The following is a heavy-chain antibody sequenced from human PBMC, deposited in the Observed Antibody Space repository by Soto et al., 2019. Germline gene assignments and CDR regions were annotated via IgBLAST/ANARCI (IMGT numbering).Heavy chain of an antibody. CDR3: ATTSFYSNYNGGFFFDY. D-gene: IGHD4-4*01. CDR2: VIPILEIS. V-gene: IGHV1-69*02. Sequence: QVQLVQSGAEVKKPGSSVKVSCKASGGTFNNFAFNWVRQAPGQGLEWMGRVIPILEISNYAKIFQDRVKIPGANPTSTASLEVNGLGSEDAALYYCATTSFYSNYNGGFFFDYWGQGTLFTVSS. CDR1: GGTFNNFA. J-gene: IGHJ4*02.